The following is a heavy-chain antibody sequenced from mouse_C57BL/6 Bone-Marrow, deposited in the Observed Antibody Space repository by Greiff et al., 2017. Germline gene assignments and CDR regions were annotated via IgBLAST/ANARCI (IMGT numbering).Heavy chain of an antibody. CDR3: AHGNYFYCYFAV. CDR1: GYTFTSYW. V-gene: IGHV1-72*01. Sequence: QVQLQQPGAELVKPGASVKLSCKASGYTFTSYWMHWVKQRPGRGLEWIGRIDPISGGTKYNEKFKSKATLTVDKPSSTAYMQLSSLTSEDSAVYYCAHGNYFYCYFAVWGKGTTVTVSS. D-gene: IGHD2-1*01. J-gene: IGHJ1*03. CDR2: IDPISGGT.